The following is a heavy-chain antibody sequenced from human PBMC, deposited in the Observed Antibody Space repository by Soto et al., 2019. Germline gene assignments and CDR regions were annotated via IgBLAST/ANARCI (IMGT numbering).Heavy chain of an antibody. CDR2: ISGSGGST. J-gene: IGHJ4*02. Sequence: GGSLRLSCAASGFTFSSYAMSWVGQAPGKGLEWVSVISGSGGSTYYADSVKGWFTISRDNSKNTLYLQMNSLRAEDTAVYYCAVPYCGGDCYDYWGQGTLVTVSS. CDR1: GFTFSSYA. CDR3: AVPYCGGDCYDY. D-gene: IGHD2-21*01. V-gene: IGHV3-23*01.